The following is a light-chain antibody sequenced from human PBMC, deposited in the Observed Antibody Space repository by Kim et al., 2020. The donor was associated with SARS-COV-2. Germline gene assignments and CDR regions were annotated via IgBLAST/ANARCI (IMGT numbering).Light chain of an antibody. V-gene: IGKV3-11*01. J-gene: IGKJ1*01. CDR1: QSVSTY. CDR3: QQRSNWPRT. CDR2: DAS. Sequence: EIVLTQSPGTVSLSPGETATLSCRASQSVSTYLGWYQQRPGQPPRLLIYDASTRATDIPARFSGSGSGTDFTLTISGLEPEDFAVYYCQQRSNWPRTFGHGTKVDIK.